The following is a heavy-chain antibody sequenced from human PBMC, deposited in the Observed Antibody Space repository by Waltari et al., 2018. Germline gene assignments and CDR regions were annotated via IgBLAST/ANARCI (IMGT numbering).Heavy chain of an antibody. CDR1: GYTFTSYR. D-gene: IGHD6-6*01. V-gene: IGHV1-18*01. CDR2: IRAYNGNT. Sequence: QVQLVQSGAEVKKPGASVNVSFKASGYTFTSYRLSWFRQAPGQGLEWMGWIRAYNGNTNYAQKLQGRVTMTTDTSTSTAYMELRSLRSDDTAVYYCAREGSSRAGRAFDYWGQGTLVTVSS. J-gene: IGHJ4*02. CDR3: AREGSSRAGRAFDY.